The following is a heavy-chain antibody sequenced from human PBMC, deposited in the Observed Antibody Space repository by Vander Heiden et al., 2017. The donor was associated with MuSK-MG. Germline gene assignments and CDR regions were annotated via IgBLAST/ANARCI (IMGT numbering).Heavy chain of an antibody. CDR2: IVPMFGTQ. CDR3: AREVEAGDYLWAFDR. D-gene: IGHD3-16*01. V-gene: IGHV1-69*12. Sequence: QVQLVQSGAEVKKPGSSVKVSCKSTVGAFSSYTITWVRQAPGQGLEWMGGIVPMFGTQDYGRKCQGRVTITADESTTTIYMELSGLTSEDTAVYYCAREVEAGDYLWAFDRWGQGTLVTVSS. J-gene: IGHJ5*02. CDR1: VGAFSSYT.